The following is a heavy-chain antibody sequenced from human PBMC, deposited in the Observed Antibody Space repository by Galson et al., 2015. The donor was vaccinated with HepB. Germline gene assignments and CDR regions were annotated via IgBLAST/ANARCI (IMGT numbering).Heavy chain of an antibody. J-gene: IGHJ6*02. CDR1: GFSFSSYW. Sequence: ALRLSCAASGFSFSSYWMSWVRQAPGRGLEWVANIKQDGSEKYYVDAVKGRFTISRDNAKTSLYLQMNSLRVEDTAVYYSTGDSRSGQWGPGGMDVWGQGTTVTVSS. CDR3: TGDSRSGQWGPGGMDV. CDR2: IKQDGSEK. D-gene: IGHD1-26*01. V-gene: IGHV3-7*01.